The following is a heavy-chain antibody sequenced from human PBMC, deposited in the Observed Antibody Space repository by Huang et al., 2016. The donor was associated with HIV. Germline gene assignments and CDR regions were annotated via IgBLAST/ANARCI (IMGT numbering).Heavy chain of an antibody. Sequence: APGKGLEWVANIKQNGTETYYVDSVRGRFTISRDDDKVSLFLQMDSLRMEDTAVYYCVREQTEHVWGTYRYFRDWGQGILVSVS. CDR2: IKQNGTET. D-gene: IGHD3-16*02. V-gene: IGHV3-7*01. CDR3: VREQTEHVWGTYRYFRD. J-gene: IGHJ4*02.